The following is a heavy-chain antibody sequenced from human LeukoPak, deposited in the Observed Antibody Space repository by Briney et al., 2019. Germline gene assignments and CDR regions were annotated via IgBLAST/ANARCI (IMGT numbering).Heavy chain of an antibody. CDR2: IYSGDST. CDR1: GFTVGTNS. V-gene: IGHV3-53*01. Sequence: PGGSLSLSCAASGFTVGTNSMSWVRQSPGKGLEWVSVIYSGDSTHYADSVNGRFTISRDNSKNTLYLQMNSLRAEDTAVYYCAKDLGYRDFDYWGQGTLVTVSS. CDR3: AKDLGYRDFDY. D-gene: IGHD6-13*01. J-gene: IGHJ4*02.